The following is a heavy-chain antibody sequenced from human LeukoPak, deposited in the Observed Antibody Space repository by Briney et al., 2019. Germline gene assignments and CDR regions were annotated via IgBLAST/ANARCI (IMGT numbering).Heavy chain of an antibody. CDR3: AKSRLSAADYYFDY. CDR1: GFTFSSYA. V-gene: IGHV3-23*01. D-gene: IGHD3/OR15-3a*01. CDR2: ISYSGGST. J-gene: IGHJ4*02. Sequence: GGSLRLSCAASGFTFSSYAMSWVRQAPGKGLDWVSAISYSGGSTYYVDSVKGRFTISRDNSKNTLYLQMNSLRAEDTAVYYCAKSRLSAADYYFDYWGQGTLVTVSA.